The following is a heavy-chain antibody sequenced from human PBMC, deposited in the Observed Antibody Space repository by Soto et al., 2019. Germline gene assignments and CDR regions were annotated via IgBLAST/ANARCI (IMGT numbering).Heavy chain of an antibody. D-gene: IGHD3-16*01. J-gene: IGHJ4*02. CDR1: GFTFSSYA. CDR2: ISGSGGST. V-gene: IGHV3-23*01. CDR3: AKDSHMITFGGVITFDY. Sequence: VQLLESGGGLVQPGGSLRLSCAASGFTFSSYAMSWVRQAPGKGLEWVSAISGSGGSTYYADSVKGRFTISRDNSKNTLYLQMNSLRAEDTAVYYCAKDSHMITFGGVITFDYWGQGTLVTVSS.